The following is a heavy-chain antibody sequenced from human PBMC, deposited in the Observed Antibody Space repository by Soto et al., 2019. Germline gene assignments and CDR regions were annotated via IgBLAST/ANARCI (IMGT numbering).Heavy chain of an antibody. CDR1: GFTFSNYA. J-gene: IGHJ5*02. V-gene: IGHV3-23*01. CDR2: ISGGGGTT. CDR3: AKGGCSSTSCRWFDP. Sequence: VQLLESGGGLVQPGGSLRFSCAASGFTFSNYAMSWVRQAPGKGLEWVSSISGGGGTTYYADSVKGRFTISRDNSKNTLYLQMHSLRAEDTAVYYCAKGGCSSTSCRWFDPWGQGTLVTVSS. D-gene: IGHD2-2*01.